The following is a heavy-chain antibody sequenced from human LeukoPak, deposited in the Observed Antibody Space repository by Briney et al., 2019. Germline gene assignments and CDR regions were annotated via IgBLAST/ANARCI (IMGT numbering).Heavy chain of an antibody. V-gene: IGHV4-61*02. D-gene: IGHD4-23*01. Sequence: TLSLTCTVSGGSICSGSYYWGWIRQPAGKGLEWVGRIYISGSTNYNPSLKSRVTISVDTSKNKSSLKLSSMTAADTAVYYSARALAGGNAVYYYYYIDVWGKGTTVTISS. CDR3: ARALAGGNAVYYYYYIDV. CDR2: IYISGST. CDR1: GGSICSGSYY. J-gene: IGHJ6*03.